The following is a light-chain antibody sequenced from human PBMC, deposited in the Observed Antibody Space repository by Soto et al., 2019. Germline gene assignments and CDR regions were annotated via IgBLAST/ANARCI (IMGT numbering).Light chain of an antibody. CDR2: GNS. CDR3: QSYDSSLSAGV. J-gene: IGLJ3*02. CDR1: SSNIGAGYD. V-gene: IGLV1-40*01. Sequence: QSVLTQPPSVSGAPGQRVTISCTGSSSNIGAGYDVYWYQQLPGTAPKLLRYGNSNRPSGVPDRFSGSKSGTSESLAITGLQAEDEADYYCQSYDSSLSAGVFGGGTKLTVL.